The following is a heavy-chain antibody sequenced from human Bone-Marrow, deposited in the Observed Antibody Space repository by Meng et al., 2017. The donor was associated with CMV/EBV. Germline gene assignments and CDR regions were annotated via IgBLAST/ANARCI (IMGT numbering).Heavy chain of an antibody. CDR3: ARQWDYDFWSGYYTQRGYFDY. D-gene: IGHD3-3*01. J-gene: IGHJ4*02. CDR2: IYYSGST. CDR1: GGSISSSSYY. Sequence: ESLKISCTVSGGSISSSSYYWGWIRQPPGKGLEWIGSIYYSGSTYYNPSLKSRVTISVDTSKNQFSLKLSSVTAADTAVYYCARQWDYDFWSGYYTQRGYFDYWGQGTLVTVSS. V-gene: IGHV4-39*01.